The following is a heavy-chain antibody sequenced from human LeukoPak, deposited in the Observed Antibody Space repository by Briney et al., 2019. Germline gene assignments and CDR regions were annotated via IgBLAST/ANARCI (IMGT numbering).Heavy chain of an antibody. CDR1: GGTFSSYA. D-gene: IGHD5-18*01. V-gene: IGHV1-69*13. Sequence: SVKVSFKASGGTFSSYAISWVRQAPGQGLEWMGGIIPIFGTANYAQKFQGRVTITADESTSTAYMGLSSLRSEDTAVYYCARADTAMDPFDYWGQGTLVTVSS. CDR2: IIPIFGTA. J-gene: IGHJ4*02. CDR3: ARADTAMDPFDY.